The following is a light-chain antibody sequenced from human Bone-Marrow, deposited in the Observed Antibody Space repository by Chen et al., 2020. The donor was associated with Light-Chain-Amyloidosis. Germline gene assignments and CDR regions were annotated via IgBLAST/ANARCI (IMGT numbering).Light chain of an antibody. Sequence: QSVLTQPPSVSGAPGQGVTIPCTGSSSNIGARYDVHWYQQLPGAAPKLLIFGNTHRPSGVPDRFSGSKSGTSASLAITGLQAEDEADYYCQSYDYRFNGGAVFGGGTKLTVL. CDR2: GNT. V-gene: IGLV1-40*01. CDR1: SSNIGARYD. J-gene: IGLJ2*01. CDR3: QSYDYRFNGGAV.